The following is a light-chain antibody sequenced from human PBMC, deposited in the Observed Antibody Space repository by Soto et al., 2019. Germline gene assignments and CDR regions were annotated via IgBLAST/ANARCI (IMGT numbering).Light chain of an antibody. CDR2: KTS. J-gene: IGKJ1*01. V-gene: IGKV1-5*03. Sequence: DIQLTQSPSTLSASVGDRVTITCRASQSISSWLAWYQQKPGKAPKFLIYKTSNLESVVPSRFSGSGSGTEFTLTFSSLQPDDFATYYCQYYNNYCWTFGQGTKVEI. CDR3: QYYNNYCWT. CDR1: QSISSW.